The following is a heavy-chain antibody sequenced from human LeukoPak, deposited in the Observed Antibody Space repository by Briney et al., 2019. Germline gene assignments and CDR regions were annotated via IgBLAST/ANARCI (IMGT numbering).Heavy chain of an antibody. CDR2: IYPGDSDT. CDR3: ARRLRSPPDY. Sequence: GESLKISCKGSGYSFTNYWIGWVRQMPGKGLEWMGIIYPGDSDTRYSPSSQGQVIISADKSISTAYLQWSSLKASDTAIYYCARRLRSPPDYWGQGTLVTVSS. D-gene: IGHD3-10*01. J-gene: IGHJ4*02. CDR1: GYSFTNYW. V-gene: IGHV5-51*01.